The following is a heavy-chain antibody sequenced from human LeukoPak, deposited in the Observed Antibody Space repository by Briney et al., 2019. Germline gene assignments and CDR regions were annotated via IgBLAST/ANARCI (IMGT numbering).Heavy chain of an antibody. CDR2: INPSGTIT. V-gene: IGHV1-46*01. Sequence: ASVKVSCKASGITFTSYYIHWVRQAPRRGLEWMGKINPSGTITTYAPKYQGRVTVTKDTSTNTVYMELSSLRSDDTAVYYCALIAPPHNWGQGTLVTVSS. D-gene: IGHD6-13*01. CDR1: GITFTSYY. CDR3: ALIAPPHN. J-gene: IGHJ4*02.